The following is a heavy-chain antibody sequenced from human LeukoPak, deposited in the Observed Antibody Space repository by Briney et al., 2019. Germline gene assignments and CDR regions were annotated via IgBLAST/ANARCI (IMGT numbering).Heavy chain of an antibody. V-gene: IGHV3-30*18. Sequence: PGRSLRHSCAAPGFTFSSYGMHWVRQAPGKGLEWVAVISYDGSNKYYADSVKGRFTISRDNSKNTLYLQMNSLRAEDTAVYYCAKDTPRSLEWLLFVSPDYWGQGTLVTVSS. CDR1: GFTFSSYG. J-gene: IGHJ4*02. D-gene: IGHD3-3*01. CDR2: ISYDGSNK. CDR3: AKDTPRSLEWLLFVSPDY.